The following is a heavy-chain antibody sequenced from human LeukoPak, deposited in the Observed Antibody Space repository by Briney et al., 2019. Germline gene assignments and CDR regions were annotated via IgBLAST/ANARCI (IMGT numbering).Heavy chain of an antibody. Sequence: GGSLRLSCTASGFTFGDYAMSWVRQAPGKGLEWVGFIRSEAYGGTTEYAASVKGRFTISRDDSKSIAYLQMNSLKTEDTAVYYCTRVRWGSWIVDYWGQGTLVTVSS. CDR1: GFTFGDYA. D-gene: IGHD2-15*01. V-gene: IGHV3-49*04. CDR2: IRSEAYGGTT. J-gene: IGHJ4*02. CDR3: TRVRWGSWIVDY.